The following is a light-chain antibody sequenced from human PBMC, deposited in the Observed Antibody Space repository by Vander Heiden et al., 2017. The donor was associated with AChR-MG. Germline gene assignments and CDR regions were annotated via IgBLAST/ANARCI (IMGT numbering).Light chain of an antibody. CDR2: AAS. Sequence: DIQMTQSPSSLSASVGDRVTVTCRASQGIGNDLAWYQQKLGKAPKRLIYAASTLESGVPSRFDGSGSGTEFTLTISSLQPEDFATYYCLQHSTYPWTFGQGTKVEIK. J-gene: IGKJ1*01. V-gene: IGKV1-17*01. CDR3: LQHSTYPWT. CDR1: QGIGND.